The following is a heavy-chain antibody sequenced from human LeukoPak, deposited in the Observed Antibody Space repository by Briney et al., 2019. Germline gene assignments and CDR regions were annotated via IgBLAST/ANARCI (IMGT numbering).Heavy chain of an antibody. V-gene: IGHV4-34*01. CDR3: ARHPIPGYSSSWYGFDY. CDR1: GGSFSGYY. D-gene: IGHD6-13*01. J-gene: IGHJ4*02. CDR2: INHSGST. Sequence: SETLSLTCAVYGGSFSGYYWSWIRQPPGKGLEWIGEINHSGSTNYNPSLKSRVTISVDTSKNQFSLKLSSVTAADTAVYYCARHPIPGYSSSWYGFDYWGQGTLVTVSS.